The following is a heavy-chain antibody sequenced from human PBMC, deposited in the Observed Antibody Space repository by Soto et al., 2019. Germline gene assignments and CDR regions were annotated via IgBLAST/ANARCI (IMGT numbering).Heavy chain of an antibody. D-gene: IGHD3-10*01. V-gene: IGHV3-23*01. J-gene: IGHJ4*02. Sequence: PGGSLRLSCAASGFPFSSTDMTWVRQPPGKGLEWVSTIDGSGGTTYYADSVNGRFTISRDNSINTVFLQMNSLRADDTALYFWAKDTLYYGSGPSPGDWGQGTLVTVSS. CDR3: AKDTLYYGSGPSPGD. CDR1: GFPFSSTD. CDR2: IDGSGGTT.